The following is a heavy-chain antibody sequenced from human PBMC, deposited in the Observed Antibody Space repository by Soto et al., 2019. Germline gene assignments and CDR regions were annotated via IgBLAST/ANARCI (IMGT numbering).Heavy chain of an antibody. Sequence: VQLVESGGGVVQPGRSLRLSCAASGFTFSNYGVHWVRQAPGKGLEWVAVISYDGSDKYQADSVNGRFTISRDNSKNTLFLQMNDLRPEDTAVYYCARVGYASSWSTDFYYAMDVWGQGTRVSVSS. J-gene: IGHJ6*02. CDR1: GFTFSNYG. V-gene: IGHV3-30*03. CDR3: ARVGYASSWSTDFYYAMDV. D-gene: IGHD6-19*01. CDR2: ISYDGSDK.